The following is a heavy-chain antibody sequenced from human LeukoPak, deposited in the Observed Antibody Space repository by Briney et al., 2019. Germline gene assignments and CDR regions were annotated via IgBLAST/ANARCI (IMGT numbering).Heavy chain of an antibody. CDR2: MNPNSGNT. D-gene: IGHD3-10*01. Sequence: ASVNVSCKSSGYTFTDYYVHWVRQATGQGLEWMGWMNPNSGNTGYAQKFQGRVTMTRNTSISTAYMELSSLRSEDTAVYYCARVKVYGSMVRGVIADPNYYMDVWGKGTTVTISS. CDR3: ARVKVYGSMVRGVIADPNYYMDV. J-gene: IGHJ6*03. V-gene: IGHV1-8*02. CDR1: GYTFTDYY.